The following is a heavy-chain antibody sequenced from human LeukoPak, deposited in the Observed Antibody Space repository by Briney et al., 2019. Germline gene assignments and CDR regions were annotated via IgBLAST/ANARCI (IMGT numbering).Heavy chain of an antibody. CDR2: IRASGDKT. J-gene: IGHJ4*02. Sequence: PGGSLRLSCAASGFTFSSHDMTWVRQAPGKGLEWVSSIRASGDKTYYADSVKGRFTISRDNSENTLYLHMNSLRVEDTAVYYCAKDVVDYWGQGTLVTVSS. CDR3: AKDVVDY. CDR1: GFTFSSHD. V-gene: IGHV3-23*01. D-gene: IGHD2-21*01.